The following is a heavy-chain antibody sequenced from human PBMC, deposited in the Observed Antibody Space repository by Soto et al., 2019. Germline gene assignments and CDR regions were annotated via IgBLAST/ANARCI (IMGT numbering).Heavy chain of an antibody. D-gene: IGHD3-9*01. Sequence: YVDSVKGRFAISRDNAKNSLFLQMDSLRVEDTAIYYCARAFDSGYWGQGTLVTVSS. V-gene: IGHV3-7*01. CDR3: ARAFDSGY. J-gene: IGHJ4*02.